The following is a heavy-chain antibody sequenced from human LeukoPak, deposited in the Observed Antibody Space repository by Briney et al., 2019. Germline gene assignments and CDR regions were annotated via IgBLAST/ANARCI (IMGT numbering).Heavy chain of an antibody. CDR3: ARERYYAVGD. V-gene: IGHV3-7*04. J-gene: IGHJ4*02. D-gene: IGHD3-3*01. Sequence: GGSLRLSCAASGFTFSNFWMSWVCQAPGKGLEWVANIKQDGSEKYYVDSVKGRFTISRDNAKNSLYLQMNSLRAEDTAVYYCARERYYAVGDWGQGTLVTVSS. CDR2: IKQDGSEK. CDR1: GFTFSNFW.